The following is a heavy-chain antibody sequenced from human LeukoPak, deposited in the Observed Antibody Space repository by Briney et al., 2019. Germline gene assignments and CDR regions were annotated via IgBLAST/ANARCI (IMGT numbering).Heavy chain of an antibody. D-gene: IGHD5-18*01. Sequence: GASVKVSCKASGGTFSSYAISWVRQAPGQGLEWMGRIIPILGIANYAQKFQGRVTITADKSTSTAYMELSSLRSEDTAVYYCARGYSYGYWFDPWGQGTLVTVSS. CDR1: GGTFSSYA. J-gene: IGHJ5*02. CDR2: IIPILGIA. CDR3: ARGYSYGYWFDP. V-gene: IGHV1-69*04.